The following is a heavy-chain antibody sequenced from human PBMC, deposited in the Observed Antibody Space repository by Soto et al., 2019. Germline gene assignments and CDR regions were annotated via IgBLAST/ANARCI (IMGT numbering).Heavy chain of an antibody. Sequence: GGSLRLSCAASGFTSTRYSMNWVRQAPGKGLEWVSSISSTTNYIYYGDSMKGRFTISRDNAKNSLYLEMNSLRAEDTAVYYCARDSGYGSGASVNHYLDYWGHGTLVTVSS. D-gene: IGHD3-10*01. CDR1: GFTSTRYS. CDR3: ARDSGYGSGASVNHYLDY. V-gene: IGHV3-21*06. J-gene: IGHJ4*01. CDR2: ISSTTNYI.